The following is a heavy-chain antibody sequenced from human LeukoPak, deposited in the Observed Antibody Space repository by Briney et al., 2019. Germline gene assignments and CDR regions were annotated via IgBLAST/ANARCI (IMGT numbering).Heavy chain of an antibody. D-gene: IGHD4/OR15-4a*01. CDR3: ARRAGAYSHPYDY. CDR2: IYSGGKT. J-gene: IGHJ4*02. Sequence: PGGSLGLSCTVSGFTVSSNSWSWVRQAPGKGLEWVSFIYSGGKTHSSDSVKGRFTISRDNSKNTLYLQMNSLRAEDTAVYYCARRAGAYSHPYDYWGQGTLVTVSS. V-gene: IGHV3-53*01. CDR1: GFTVSSNS.